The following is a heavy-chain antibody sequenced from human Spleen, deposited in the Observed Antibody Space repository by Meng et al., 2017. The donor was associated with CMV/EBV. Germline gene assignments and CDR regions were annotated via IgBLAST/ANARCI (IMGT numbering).Heavy chain of an antibody. CDR2: IRYDESDK. CDR1: GLSFSSYG. J-gene: IGHJ4*02. CDR3: ARGGDYYDFWSGHFY. V-gene: IGHV3-30*02. Sequence: GGSLRLSCAASGLSFSSYGMHWVRQAPGKGLEWVAFIRYDESDKYYADSVKGRFTISRDNSKNTLYLQMNSLRAEDTAVYYCARGGDYYDFWSGHFYWGQGTLVTVSS. D-gene: IGHD3-3*01.